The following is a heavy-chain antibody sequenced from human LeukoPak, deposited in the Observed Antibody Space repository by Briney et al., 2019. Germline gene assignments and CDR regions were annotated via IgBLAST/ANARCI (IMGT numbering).Heavy chain of an antibody. Sequence: PSETLSLTCTVSGGSISSYYWSWIRQPPGKGLEWIGEINHSGSTNYNPSLKSRVTISVDTSKNQFSLKLSSVTAADTAVYYCARGGEMATTFDYWGQGTLVTVSS. D-gene: IGHD3-10*01. CDR3: ARGGEMATTFDY. V-gene: IGHV4-34*01. CDR2: INHSGST. J-gene: IGHJ4*02. CDR1: GGSISSYY.